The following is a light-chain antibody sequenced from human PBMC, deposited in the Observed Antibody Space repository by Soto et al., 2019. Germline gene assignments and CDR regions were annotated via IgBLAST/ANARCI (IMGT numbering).Light chain of an antibody. CDR2: EGS. Sequence: QSALTQPASVSGSPGQSITISCTGTSSDVGSYNLVSWYQQHPGKAPKLMIYEGSKRPSGVSNRLSGSKSGNTASLTISGLQAEDEADYYCCSYAGSSTYLFGTGTKVTVL. J-gene: IGLJ1*01. CDR3: CSYAGSSTYL. V-gene: IGLV2-23*01. CDR1: SSDVGSYNL.